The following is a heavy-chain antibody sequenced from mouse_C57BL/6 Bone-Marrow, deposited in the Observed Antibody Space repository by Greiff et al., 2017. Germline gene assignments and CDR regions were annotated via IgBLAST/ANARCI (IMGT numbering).Heavy chain of an antibody. CDR2: INPSTGGT. Sequence: VQLQQSGPELVKPGASVKISCKASGYSFTGYYMNWVKQSPEKSLEWIGEINPSTGGTTYNQKFKAKATLTVDKSSSTAYMQLKSLTSEDSAVYYWARRGITTVVEAWFAYWGQGTLVTVSA. CDR3: ARRGITTVVEAWFAY. CDR1: GYSFTGYY. V-gene: IGHV1-42*01. J-gene: IGHJ3*01. D-gene: IGHD1-1*01.